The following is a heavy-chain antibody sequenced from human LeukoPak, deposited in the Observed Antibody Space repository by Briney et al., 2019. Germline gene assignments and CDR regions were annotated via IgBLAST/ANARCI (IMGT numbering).Heavy chain of an antibody. CDR3: ARLGDRSGYPPAYIDY. J-gene: IGHJ4*02. CDR1: GYTFTTYW. Sequence: GESLKISCRASGYTFTTYWIGWVRQMPGKGLEWMGRIDPSDSYSNYSPSFQGHVTISSDKSISTAYLQWSSLKASDTAIYYCARLGDRSGYPPAYIDYWGQGTQVIVSS. D-gene: IGHD3-22*01. CDR2: IDPSDSYS. V-gene: IGHV5-10-1*01.